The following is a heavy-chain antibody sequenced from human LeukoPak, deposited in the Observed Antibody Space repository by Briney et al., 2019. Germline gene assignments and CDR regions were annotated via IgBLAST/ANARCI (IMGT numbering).Heavy chain of an antibody. V-gene: IGHV4-39*07. D-gene: IGHD6-13*01. Sequence: SETLSLTRTVSGGSISSSSYYWGWIRQPPGKGLEWIGSIYYSGSTYYNPSLKSRVTISVDTSKNQFSLKLSSVTAADTAVYYCASLSAAGTGHDAFDIWGQGTMVTVSS. CDR1: GGSISSSSYY. J-gene: IGHJ3*02. CDR2: IYYSGST. CDR3: ASLSAAGTGHDAFDI.